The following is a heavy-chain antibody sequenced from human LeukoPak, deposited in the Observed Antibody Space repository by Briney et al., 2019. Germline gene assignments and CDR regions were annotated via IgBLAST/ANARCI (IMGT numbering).Heavy chain of an antibody. J-gene: IGHJ4*02. V-gene: IGHV4-59*01. CDR1: GASINSYF. Sequence: SETLSLTCTVSGASINSYFWSWIRQPPGEGLEWIGYVYHSGSTNYNPSLKSRVTISVDTSKNQFSLKLSSVTAADTAVYYCARQQLSQLYYFDNWGQGTLVTVSS. D-gene: IGHD6-13*01. CDR2: VYHSGST. CDR3: ARQQLSQLYYFDN.